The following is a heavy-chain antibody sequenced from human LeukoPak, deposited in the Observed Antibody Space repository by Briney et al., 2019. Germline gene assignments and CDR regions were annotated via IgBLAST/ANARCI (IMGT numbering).Heavy chain of an antibody. CDR2: FDPEDGET. J-gene: IGHJ6*02. D-gene: IGHD3-3*01. CDR3: ATIWDFWSGYYPGEYGMDV. Sequence: ASVKVSCKVSGYTLTELSMHWVRQAPGKGLEWMGGFDPEDGETIYAQKFQGRVTVTEDTSTDTAYMELSSLRSEDTAVYYCATIWDFWSGYYPGEYGMDVWGQGTTVTVSS. CDR1: GYTLTELS. V-gene: IGHV1-24*01.